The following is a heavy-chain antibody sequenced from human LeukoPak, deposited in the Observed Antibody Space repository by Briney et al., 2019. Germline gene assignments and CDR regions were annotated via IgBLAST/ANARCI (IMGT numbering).Heavy chain of an antibody. CDR3: ARDLTSIAAAGTSYYGMDV. CDR2: ISAYNGNT. Sequence: ASVKVSCKASGYSFTSYGISWVRQAPGQGLEWMGWISAYNGNTNYAQKLQGRVTMTTDTSTSTAYMELRSLRSDDTAVYYCARDLTSIAAAGTSYYGMDVWGQGTTVTVSS. J-gene: IGHJ6*02. CDR1: GYSFTSYG. V-gene: IGHV1-18*01. D-gene: IGHD6-13*01.